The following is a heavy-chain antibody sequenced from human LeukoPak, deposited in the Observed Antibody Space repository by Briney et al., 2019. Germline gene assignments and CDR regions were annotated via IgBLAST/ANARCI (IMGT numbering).Heavy chain of an antibody. CDR1: GYTFTSYG. CDR3: ARVQGTGSGWYGSIDY. J-gene: IGHJ4*02. Sequence: GASVKVSCKASGYTFTSYGISWVRQAPGQGLEWMGWISAYNGNTNYAQKLQGRVTMTTDTSTSTAYMELRSLRSDDTAVYYCARVQGTGSGWYGSIDYWGQGTLVTVSS. CDR2: ISAYNGNT. D-gene: IGHD6-19*01. V-gene: IGHV1-18*01.